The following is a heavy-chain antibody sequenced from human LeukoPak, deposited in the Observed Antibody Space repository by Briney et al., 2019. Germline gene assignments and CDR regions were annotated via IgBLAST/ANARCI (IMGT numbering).Heavy chain of an antibody. CDR3: ARGYYDYVWGSYRSPHYYYYMDV. Sequence: GASVKVSCKASGYTFTGYYMHWVRQAPGQGLEWMGWINPNSGGTNYAQKFQGRVTMTRDTSISTAYMELSSLRSEDTAVYYCARGYYDYVWGSYRSPHYYYYMDVWGKGTTVTISS. CDR2: INPNSGGT. V-gene: IGHV1-2*02. J-gene: IGHJ6*03. D-gene: IGHD3-16*02. CDR1: GYTFTGYY.